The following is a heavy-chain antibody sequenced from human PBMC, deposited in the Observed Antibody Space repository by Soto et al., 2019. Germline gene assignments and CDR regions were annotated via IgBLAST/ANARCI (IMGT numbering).Heavy chain of an antibody. CDR2: INPSDSYI. J-gene: IGHJ6*02. D-gene: IGHD3-22*01. CDR3: ARSSSGYNRGMDV. V-gene: IGHV5-10-1*01. CDR1: GYSFTTYW. Sequence: PGESLKISCKGSGYSFTTYWINWVRQMPGIGLEWMGRINPSDSYINISPWFQGHVILSADKSISVVYLQWTSLQASDTAIYFCARSSSGYNRGMDVWGQGTTVTVSS.